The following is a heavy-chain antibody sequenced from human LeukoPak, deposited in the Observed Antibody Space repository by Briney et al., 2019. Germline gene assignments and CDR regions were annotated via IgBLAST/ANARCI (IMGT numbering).Heavy chain of an antibody. Sequence: PSETLSLTCTVSGGSISSSSYYWSWIRQPPGKGLEWIGEINHSGSTNYNPFLKSRVTISVDTSKNQFSLKLSSVTAADTAVYYCARGQESDIVVVPAATLYYFDYWGQGTLVTVSS. V-gene: IGHV4-39*07. D-gene: IGHD2-2*01. CDR2: INHSGST. CDR3: ARGQESDIVVVPAATLYYFDY. CDR1: GGSISSSSYY. J-gene: IGHJ4*02.